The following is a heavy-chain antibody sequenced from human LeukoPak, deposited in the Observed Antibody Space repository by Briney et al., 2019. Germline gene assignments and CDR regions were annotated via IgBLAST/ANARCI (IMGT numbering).Heavy chain of an antibody. Sequence: GGSLRLSCAASGFTFSSYAMHWVRQAPGKGLGWVAVISYDGSNKYYADSVKGRFTISRDNSKNTLYLQMNSLRAEDTAVYYCARSWGYCSSTSCYTAVRDYYYYMDVWGKGTTVTVSS. D-gene: IGHD2-2*02. CDR2: ISYDGSNK. J-gene: IGHJ6*03. CDR3: ARSWGYCSSTSCYTAVRDYYYYMDV. CDR1: GFTFSSYA. V-gene: IGHV3-30*01.